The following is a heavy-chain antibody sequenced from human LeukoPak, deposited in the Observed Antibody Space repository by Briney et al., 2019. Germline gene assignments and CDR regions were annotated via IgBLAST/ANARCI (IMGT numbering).Heavy chain of an antibody. D-gene: IGHD2-15*01. Sequence: SETLSLTCTVSGGSISSYYWSWIRQPPGKGLEWIGYIYYSGSTNYNPSLKSRVTISVDTSKNQFSLNLSSVNAAETAVYYCARGYCSGGSCYSPPQYYYYYMDVWGKGTTVTVSS. J-gene: IGHJ6*03. CDR3: ARGYCSGGSCYSPPQYYYYYMDV. CDR1: GGSISSYY. CDR2: IYYSGST. V-gene: IGHV4-59*01.